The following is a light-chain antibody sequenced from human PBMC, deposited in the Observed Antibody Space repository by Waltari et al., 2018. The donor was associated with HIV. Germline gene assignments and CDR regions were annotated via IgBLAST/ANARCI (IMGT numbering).Light chain of an antibody. CDR3: SSYTSSSTHNYV. CDR1: TSPVGGYNS. J-gene: IGLJ1*01. CDR2: DVS. V-gene: IGLV2-14*03. Sequence: QSALTQPASVSGSPGQSITISCTGTTSPVGGYNSASWYQQHPGKAPKLMIYDVSNRPSGVSNRFSGSKSGNTASLTISGLQAEDEADYYCSSYTSSSTHNYVFGTGTKVTVL.